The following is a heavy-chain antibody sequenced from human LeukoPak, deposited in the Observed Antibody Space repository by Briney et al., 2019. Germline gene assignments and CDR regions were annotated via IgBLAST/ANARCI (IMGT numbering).Heavy chain of an antibody. V-gene: IGHV3-30*04. Sequence: GGSLRLSCAASGFPFSSYAMHWVRQAPGKGLEWVALMSYDGSDNYYADSVKGRFTISRDSSKNTLYLQMNSLRAEDTAVYYCAKEEEWLRGIDYWGQGTLVTVSS. CDR2: MSYDGSDN. CDR1: GFPFSSYA. D-gene: IGHD5-12*01. J-gene: IGHJ4*02. CDR3: AKEEEWLRGIDY.